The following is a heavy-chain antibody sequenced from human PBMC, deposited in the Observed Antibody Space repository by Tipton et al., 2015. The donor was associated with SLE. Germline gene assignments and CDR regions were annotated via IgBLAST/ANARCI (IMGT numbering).Heavy chain of an antibody. Sequence: GSLRLSCAASGFTFSSYTMNWVRQAPGKGLECVSSISSGSRYTDYADSVKGRFTISRDNSKNTLYLQMNSLRAEDTAVYYCAKTIGTVTSLIDYWGQGTLVTVSS. CDR1: GFTFSSYT. D-gene: IGHD4-17*01. CDR2: ISSGSRYT. CDR3: AKTIGTVTSLIDY. V-gene: IGHV3-21*01. J-gene: IGHJ4*02.